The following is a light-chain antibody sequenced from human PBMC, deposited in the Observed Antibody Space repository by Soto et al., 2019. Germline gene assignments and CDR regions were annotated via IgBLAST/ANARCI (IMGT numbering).Light chain of an antibody. Sequence: ESVLAQYPCTLSLSPGERATLSSRGMQIVSSTYLAWYQQKPGQAPRLLIYEASTRATGIPARFSGSGSGTDFTLTISGLQSEDFAVYSCQQYHNWPITFGQGTRLEIK. CDR1: QIVSSTY. CDR2: EAS. J-gene: IGKJ5*01. V-gene: IGKV3D-15*01. CDR3: QQYHNWPIT.